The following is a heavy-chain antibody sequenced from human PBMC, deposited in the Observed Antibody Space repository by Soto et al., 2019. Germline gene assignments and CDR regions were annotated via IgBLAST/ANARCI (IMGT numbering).Heavy chain of an antibody. Sequence: EVQLVESGGGLVKPGGCLRVSCAASGVTFSSYSRNWVRQAPGKGLEWVSSISSSSSYIYYADSVKGRFTISRDNAKNSLYLQMNSLRAEDTAVYYCARDLLQGHYWGQGTLVTVSS. CDR3: ARDLLQGHY. CDR2: ISSSSSYI. D-gene: IGHD4-4*01. CDR1: GVTFSSYS. V-gene: IGHV3-21*01. J-gene: IGHJ4*02.